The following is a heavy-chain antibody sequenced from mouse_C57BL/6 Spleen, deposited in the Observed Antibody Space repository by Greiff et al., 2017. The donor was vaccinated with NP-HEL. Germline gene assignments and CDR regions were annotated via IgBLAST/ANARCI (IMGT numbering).Heavy chain of an antibody. CDR3: AREGYYGSSPHFDY. J-gene: IGHJ2*01. V-gene: IGHV5-4*01. CDR2: ISDGGSYT. CDR1: GFTFSSYA. Sequence: EVMLVESGGGLVKPGGSLKLSCAASGFTFSSYAMSWVRQTPEKRLEWVATISDGGSYTYYPDNVTGRFTISRDNAKNNLYLQMSHLKSEDTAMYYCAREGYYGSSPHFDYWGQGTTITVS. D-gene: IGHD1-1*01.